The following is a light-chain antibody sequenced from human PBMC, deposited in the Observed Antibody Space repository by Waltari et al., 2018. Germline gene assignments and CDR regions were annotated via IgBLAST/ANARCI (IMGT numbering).Light chain of an antibody. V-gene: IGKV3D-15*01. CDR3: QQNSNWPLT. CDR2: GTS. CDR1: QGVSNS. J-gene: IGKJ4*01. Sequence: EIVMTQSPATLSLSPGERATLSCRASQGVSNSLAWYQQKPWQAPRLLIFGTSSRATGIPDRFSGSGSGTEFTLTISSLEPEDVGIYYCQQNSNWPLTFGGGTKVEIK.